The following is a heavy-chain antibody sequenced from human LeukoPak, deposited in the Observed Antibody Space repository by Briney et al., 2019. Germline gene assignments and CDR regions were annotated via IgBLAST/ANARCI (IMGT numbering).Heavy chain of an antibody. CDR2: ISSSSSYI. CDR3: ASLRDGYNSWYFDY. CDR1: GFTFSSYS. Sequence: GGSLRLSCAASGFTFSSYSMNWVRQAPGNGLEWVSSISSSSSYIYYADSVKGRFTISRDNAKNSLYLQMNSLRAEDTAVYYCASLRDGYNSWYFDYWGQGTLVTVSS. D-gene: IGHD5-24*01. J-gene: IGHJ4*02. V-gene: IGHV3-21*01.